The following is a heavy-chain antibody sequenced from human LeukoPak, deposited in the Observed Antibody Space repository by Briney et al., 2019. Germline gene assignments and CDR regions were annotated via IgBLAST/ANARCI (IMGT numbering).Heavy chain of an antibody. CDR2: LYHGDRT. Sequence: GGSLRLSCAASGFTVNTHFMSWVRQAPGKGLEWVSVLYHGDRTYYSDSVKGRFTISRDSSKNTVYLQMQKLRAEDTAVYYYTRDRDDSSVLHYFDYWGQGALVTVSS. V-gene: IGHV3-66*02. J-gene: IGHJ4*02. D-gene: IGHD3-22*01. CDR3: TRDRDDSSVLHYFDY. CDR1: GFTVNTHF.